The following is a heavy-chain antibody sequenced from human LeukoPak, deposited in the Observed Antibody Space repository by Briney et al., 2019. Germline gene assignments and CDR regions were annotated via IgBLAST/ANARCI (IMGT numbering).Heavy chain of an antibody. CDR1: GGTFSSYA. J-gene: IGHJ4*02. CDR2: IIPILGIA. V-gene: IGHV1-69*04. Sequence: EASVKVSCKASGGTFSSYAISWARQAPGQGLEWMGRIIPILGIANYAQKFQGRVTITADKSTSTAYMELSSLRSEDTAVYYCGRGERWLQSTPYFDYWGQGTLVTVSS. D-gene: IGHD5-24*01. CDR3: GRGERWLQSTPYFDY.